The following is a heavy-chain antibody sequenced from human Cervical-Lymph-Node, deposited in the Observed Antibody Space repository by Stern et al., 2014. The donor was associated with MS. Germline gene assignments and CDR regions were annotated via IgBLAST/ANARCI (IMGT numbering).Heavy chain of an antibody. V-gene: IGHV1-69*01. J-gene: IGHJ2*01. CDR2: IIPIFGTA. Sequence: MQLVESGAEVKKPGSSVKVSCKASGGTFSSYAISWVRQAPGQGLEWMGGIIPIFGTANYAQKFQGRVTITADESTSTAYMELSSLRSEDTAVYYCARVLQQWLVHPADWYFDLWGRGTLVTVSS. CDR3: ARVLQQWLVHPADWYFDL. D-gene: IGHD6-19*01. CDR1: GGTFSSYA.